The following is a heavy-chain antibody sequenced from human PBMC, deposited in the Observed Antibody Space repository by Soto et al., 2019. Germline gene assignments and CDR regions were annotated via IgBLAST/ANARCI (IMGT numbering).Heavy chain of an antibody. D-gene: IGHD3-16*01. CDR2: ISASGGNI. CDR1: GFIFSDYA. V-gene: IGHV3-23*01. CDR3: AKVAGGLGYFDL. Sequence: EVQLLESGGGLARPGGSLRLSRAASGFIFSDYAMTWIRQAAGKGLEWVATISASGGNIEYTDSLKGRFTISRDNSKKSVYLEINGLTADDTAVYYCAKVAGGLGYFDLWGRGTLVTVSS. J-gene: IGHJ2*01.